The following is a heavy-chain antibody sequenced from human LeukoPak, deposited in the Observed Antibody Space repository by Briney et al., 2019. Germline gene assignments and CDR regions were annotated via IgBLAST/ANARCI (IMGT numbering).Heavy chain of an antibody. CDR2: IYHSGST. V-gene: IGHV4-38-2*02. CDR1: GYSISSGYY. Sequence: SETLSLTCTVSGYSISSGYYWGWIRQPPGKRLECIGSIYHSGSTYYNPSLKSRVTISVDTSKNQFSLKLSSLTAADTAVYYCATSSSHLIYYYYYMDVWGKGTTVTVSS. D-gene: IGHD6-13*01. J-gene: IGHJ6*03. CDR3: ATSSSHLIYYYYYMDV.